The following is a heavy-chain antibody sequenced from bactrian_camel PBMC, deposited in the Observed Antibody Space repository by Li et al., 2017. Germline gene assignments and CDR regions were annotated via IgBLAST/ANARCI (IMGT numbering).Heavy chain of an antibody. Sequence: HVQLVESGGGLVQPGGSLRLSCAASGFTFSSRYMSWVRQAPGKGLEWVSSLYSDRSATYYSDSVKDRFIISRDNAKNTLYLQLNTLKTEDTAMYYCTTGGHHGPYNYWGQGTQVTVS. V-gene: IGHV3-2*01. CDR1: GFTFSSRY. CDR3: TTGGHHGPYNY. CDR2: LYSDRSAT. J-gene: IGHJ4*01.